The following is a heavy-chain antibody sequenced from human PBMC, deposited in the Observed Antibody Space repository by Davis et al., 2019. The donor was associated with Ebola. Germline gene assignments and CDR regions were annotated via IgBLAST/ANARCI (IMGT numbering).Heavy chain of an antibody. CDR1: GFTFSSYA. CDR2: ISGSGGST. CDR3: AKGAIGRVAYTSYFDY. J-gene: IGHJ4*02. Sequence: GGSLRLSCAASGFTFSSYAMSWVRQAPGKGLEWVSAISGSGGSTYYADSVKGRFTISRDNSKNTLYLQMNSLRAEDTAVYYCAKGAIGRVAYTSYFDYWGQGTLVTVSS. D-gene: IGHD3-16*01. V-gene: IGHV3-23*01.